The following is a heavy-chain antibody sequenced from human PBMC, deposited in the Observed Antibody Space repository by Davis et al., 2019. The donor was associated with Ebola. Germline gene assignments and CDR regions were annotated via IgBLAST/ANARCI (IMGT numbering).Heavy chain of an antibody. CDR3: ARLILDYGGILRGDNAMDV. D-gene: IGHD4-23*01. CDR1: GGSMNNYY. CDR2: VYYIGST. J-gene: IGHJ6*02. Sequence: MPSETLSLTCNVSGGSMNNYYWSWIRQAPGKALECIGYVYYIGSTTYNPSLRSRATISVDTSKNQFSLRVNSVTAADTAVYYCARLILDYGGILRGDNAMDVWGQGTTVTVSS. V-gene: IGHV4-59*08.